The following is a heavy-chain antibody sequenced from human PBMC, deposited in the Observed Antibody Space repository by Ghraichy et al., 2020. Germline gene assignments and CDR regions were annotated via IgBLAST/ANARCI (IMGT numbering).Heavy chain of an antibody. CDR3: AKEGTVTTIVYYYYGMDV. CDR1: GFTFSSYA. J-gene: IGHJ6*02. V-gene: IGHV3-23*01. D-gene: IGHD4-17*01. CDR2: ISGSGGST. Sequence: GGSLRLSCAASGFTFSSYAMSWVRQAPGKGLEWVSAISGSGGSTYYADSVKGRFTISRDNSKNTLYLQMKSLRAEDTAVYYCAKEGTVTTIVYYYYGMDVWGQGTTVTVSS.